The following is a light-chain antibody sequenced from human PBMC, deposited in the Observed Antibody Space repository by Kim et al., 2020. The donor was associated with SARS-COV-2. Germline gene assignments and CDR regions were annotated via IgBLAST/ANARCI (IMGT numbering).Light chain of an antibody. V-gene: IGLV4-69*01. J-gene: IGLJ3*02. CDR2: VNSDGSH. CDR1: SGHSTYT. Sequence: QLVLTQSPSASASLGASVKLTCTLSSGHSTYTIAWHQQQPEKGPRYLMKVNSDGSHSKGDRIPDRFSGSSSGAERYLTISSLQSDDEADYYCQTWGIGFRMFGGGTQLTVL. CDR3: QTWGIGFRM.